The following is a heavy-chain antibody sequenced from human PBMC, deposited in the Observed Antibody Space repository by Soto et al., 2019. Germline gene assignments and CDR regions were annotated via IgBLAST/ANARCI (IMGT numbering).Heavy chain of an antibody. CDR3: ARLREYYYGMDV. J-gene: IGHJ6*02. CDR2: IYPGDSDT. CDR1: GYSFTSYW. V-gene: IGHV5-51*01. Sequence: VESLKIACNRSGYSFTSYWIGWVRQMPVKGLEWMGIIYPGDSDTRYSPSFQGQVTISADKSISTAYLQWSSLKASDTAMYYCARLREYYYGMDVWGQGTTVTVSS.